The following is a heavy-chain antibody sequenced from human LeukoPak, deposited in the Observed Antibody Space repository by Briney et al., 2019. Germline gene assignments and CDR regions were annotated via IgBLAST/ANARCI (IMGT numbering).Heavy chain of an antibody. J-gene: IGHJ6*02. CDR2: ISGSGGST. Sequence: GGSLRLSCAASGFTFSSYAMSWVRQAPGKGLEWVSAISGSGGSTYYADSVKGRFTISRDNSKNTLYLQMNSLRAEDTAVYYCAKGDSWSGYYYYYGMDVWGQGTTVTVSS. V-gene: IGHV3-23*01. CDR1: GFTFSSYA. CDR3: AKGDSWSGYYYYYGMDV. D-gene: IGHD3-3*01.